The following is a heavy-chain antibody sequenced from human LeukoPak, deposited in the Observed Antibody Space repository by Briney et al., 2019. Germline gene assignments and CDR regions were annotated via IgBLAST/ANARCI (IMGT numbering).Heavy chain of an antibody. D-gene: IGHD2-2*01. J-gene: IGHJ4*02. CDR1: GFTFSSYG. CDR2: ISYDGSNK. Sequence: GGSLRLSCAASGFTFSSYGMHWVRQAPGKGLEWVAVISYDGSNKYYADSVKGRFTISRDNSKNTLYLQMNSLRAEDTAVYYCAKDMPPYCRSSTSCFAPFDYWGQGTLVTVSS. CDR3: AKDMPPYCRSSTSCFAPFDY. V-gene: IGHV3-30*18.